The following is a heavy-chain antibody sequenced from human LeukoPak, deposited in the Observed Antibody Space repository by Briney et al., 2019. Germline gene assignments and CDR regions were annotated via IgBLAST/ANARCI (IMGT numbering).Heavy chain of an antibody. CDR1: GGTFSSYA. D-gene: IGHD6-19*01. Sequence: SVKVSCKASGGTFSSYAISWVRQAPGQGLEWMVGIIPIFGTANYAQKFQGRVTITADESTSTAYMELSSLRSEDTAVYYCARDRKEFIRSSGWYWPYYYYYYYMDVWGKGTTVTVSS. J-gene: IGHJ6*03. CDR2: IIPIFGTA. CDR3: ARDRKEFIRSSGWYWPYYYYYYYMDV. V-gene: IGHV1-69*01.